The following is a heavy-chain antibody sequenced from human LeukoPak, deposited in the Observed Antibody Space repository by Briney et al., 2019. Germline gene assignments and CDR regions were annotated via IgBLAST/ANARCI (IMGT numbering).Heavy chain of an antibody. CDR3: ARDLPSSGSLSDY. CDR2: INGDGSST. Sequence: GGSLRLSCAASGFTFSNYWMHWVRQTPGKGLVWVSRINGDGSSTNYADSVKGRFTISRDNAKNTLYLQMNSLRAEDTAVYYCARDLPSSGSLSDYWGQGTLVTVSS. V-gene: IGHV3-74*01. J-gene: IGHJ4*02. CDR1: GFTFSNYW. D-gene: IGHD3-10*01.